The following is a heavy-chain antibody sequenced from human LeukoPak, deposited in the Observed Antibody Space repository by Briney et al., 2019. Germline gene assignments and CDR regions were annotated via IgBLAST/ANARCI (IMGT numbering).Heavy chain of an antibody. CDR3: ARYCSGGSCYYPTFDY. D-gene: IGHD2-15*01. V-gene: IGHV4-39*01. CDR2: IYYSGST. J-gene: IGHJ4*02. Sequence: PSETLSLTCTVSGGSISSSIYYWGWIRQPPGKGLEWIGSIYYSGSTYYNPSLKSRVTISVDTSKNQFSLKLSSVTAADTAVYYCARYCSGGSCYYPTFDYWGQGTMVTVSS. CDR1: GGSISSSIYY.